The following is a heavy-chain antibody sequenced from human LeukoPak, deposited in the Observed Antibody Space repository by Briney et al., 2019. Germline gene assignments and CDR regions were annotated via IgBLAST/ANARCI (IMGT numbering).Heavy chain of an antibody. CDR2: IVVGSGNT. D-gene: IGHD6-19*01. Sequence: GASVKVSCKASGFTFTTSAVQWVRQARGQRLEWIGWIVVGSGNTNYAQKFQGRVTITRDTSASTAYMELSSLRSEDTAVYYCARDPRAGARERGDFDYWGQGTLVTVSS. CDR1: GFTFTTSA. CDR3: ARDPRAGARERGDFDY. J-gene: IGHJ4*02. V-gene: IGHV1-58*01.